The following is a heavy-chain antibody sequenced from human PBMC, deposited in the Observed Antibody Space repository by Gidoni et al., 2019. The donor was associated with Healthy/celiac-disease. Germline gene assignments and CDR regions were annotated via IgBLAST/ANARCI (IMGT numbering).Heavy chain of an antibody. CDR1: GGSFSGYY. CDR2: INHSGST. V-gene: IGHV4-34*01. J-gene: IGHJ5*02. D-gene: IGHD2-8*01. CDR3: ARGGRVSWFDP. Sequence: QVQLQQWGAGLLKPSETLSLTCAVYGGSFSGYYWSWIRPPPGKGLEWIGEINHSGSTNYNPSLKSRVTISVDTSKNQFSLKLSSVTAADTAVYYCARGGRVSWFDPWGQGTLVTVSS.